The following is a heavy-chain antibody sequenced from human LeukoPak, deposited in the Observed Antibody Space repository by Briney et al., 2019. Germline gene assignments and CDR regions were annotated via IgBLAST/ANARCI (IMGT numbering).Heavy chain of an antibody. D-gene: IGHD5-18*01. Sequence: PGGSLRLSCVASGFTFSSYWMSWVRQAPGKGLEWVANIKQDGSEKYYVDSVKGRFTISRDNAKNSLFLQMNSLRAEDTAVYYCARAPVLGGYSYGYLVDAFDIWGQGTMVTVSS. CDR2: IKQDGSEK. V-gene: IGHV3-7*01. CDR3: ARAPVLGGYSYGYLVDAFDI. J-gene: IGHJ3*02. CDR1: GFTFSSYW.